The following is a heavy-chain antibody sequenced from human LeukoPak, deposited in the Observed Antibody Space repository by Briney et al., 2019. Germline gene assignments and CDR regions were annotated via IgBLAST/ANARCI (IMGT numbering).Heavy chain of an antibody. CDR3: ARIGKRSWFDP. CDR2: IYYSGST. CDR1: GDSISGYY. D-gene: IGHD1-1*01. Sequence: SETLSLTCTVSGDSISGYYWSWIRQPPGKGLEWIGYIYYSGSTNYNPSLESRVTISVDTSKNKFSLRLSSVTAADTALYYCARIGKRSWFDPWGQGTLVTVSS. J-gene: IGHJ5*02. V-gene: IGHV4-59*01.